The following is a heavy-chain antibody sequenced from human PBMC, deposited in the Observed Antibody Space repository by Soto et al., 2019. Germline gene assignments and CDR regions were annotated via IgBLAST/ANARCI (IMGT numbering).Heavy chain of an antibody. CDR1: RFNFSNGG. Sequence: EVQLVESGGGLVKPGGSLRVSCVASRFNFSNGGMSGVCQAPGKGLEWVGRIKNKRDGGTTDYAAPVKGRFTISRDDSKSTLYLQMNSLKSEDTAVYYCTTDGHFDYWGQGTLVTVSS. J-gene: IGHJ4*02. CDR3: TTDGHFDY. CDR2: IKNKRDGGTT. V-gene: IGHV3-15*01.